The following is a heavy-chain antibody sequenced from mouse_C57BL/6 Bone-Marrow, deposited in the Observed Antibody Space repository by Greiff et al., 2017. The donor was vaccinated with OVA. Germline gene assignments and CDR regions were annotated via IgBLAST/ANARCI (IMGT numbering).Heavy chain of an antibody. J-gene: IGHJ4*01. CDR3: VRHGYYAMDY. V-gene: IGHV10-1*01. CDR2: IRSKSNNYAT. CDR1: GFSFNTYA. Sequence: VQLKASGGGLVQPKGSLKLSCAASGFSFNTYAMNWVRQAPGKGLEWVSRIRSKSNNYATYYADSVKDRFTISRDDSESMLYLQMNNLKTEDTAMYYCVRHGYYAMDYWGQGTSVTGSS.